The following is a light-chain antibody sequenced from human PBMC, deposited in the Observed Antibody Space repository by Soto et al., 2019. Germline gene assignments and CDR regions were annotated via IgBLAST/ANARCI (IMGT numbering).Light chain of an antibody. J-gene: IGKJ1*01. CDR2: GAS. CDR3: QQYNNWPWT. Sequence: EIVMTQSPATLSVSPGETASLSCRASQSAGNFLAWYQQKPGQAPRLLIYGASTRATGIPARFSGSGSGTEFTLTISSLQSEDFAVYYCQQYNNWPWTFGQGTKVDI. CDR1: QSAGNF. V-gene: IGKV3-15*01.